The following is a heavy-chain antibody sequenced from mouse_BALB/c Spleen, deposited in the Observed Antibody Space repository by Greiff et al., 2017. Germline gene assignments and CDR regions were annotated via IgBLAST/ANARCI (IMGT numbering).Heavy chain of an antibody. CDR3: AREEYYRSWFAY. J-gene: IGHJ3*01. CDR2: ISYDGSN. CDR1: GYSITSGYY. Sequence: EVKLVESGPGLVKPSQSLSLTCSVTGYSITSGYYWNWIRQFPGNKLEWMGYISYDGSNNYNPSLKNRISITRDTSKNQFFLKLNSVTTEDTATYYCAREEYYRSWFAYWGQGTLVTVSA. D-gene: IGHD2-14*01. V-gene: IGHV3-6*02.